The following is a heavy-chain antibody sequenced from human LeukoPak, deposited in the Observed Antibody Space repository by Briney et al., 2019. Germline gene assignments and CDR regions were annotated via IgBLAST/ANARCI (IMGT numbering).Heavy chain of an antibody. D-gene: IGHD6-19*01. Sequence: GRSLRLSCAASGFTFSSYAMHWVRQAPGKGLEWVVVISYDGSNKYYADSVKGRFTISRDNSKNTLYLQMNSLRAEDTAVYYCARWAVAGTDAFDIWGQGTMVTVSS. CDR1: GFTFSSYA. CDR2: ISYDGSNK. J-gene: IGHJ3*02. V-gene: IGHV3-30-3*01. CDR3: ARWAVAGTDAFDI.